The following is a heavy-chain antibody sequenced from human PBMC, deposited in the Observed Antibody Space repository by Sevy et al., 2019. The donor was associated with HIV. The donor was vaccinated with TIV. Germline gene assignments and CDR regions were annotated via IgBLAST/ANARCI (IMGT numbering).Heavy chain of an antibody. Sequence: GGSLRLSCAASGFTFSSYGMHWVRQAPGKGLEWVAVISYDGSNKYYADSVKGRFTISRDNSKNTLYLQMNSLRAEDTAVYYCAKTVDMATISRFDYWGQGTLVTVSS. V-gene: IGHV3-30*18. CDR2: ISYDGSNK. CDR1: GFTFSSYG. D-gene: IGHD5-12*01. J-gene: IGHJ4*02. CDR3: AKTVDMATISRFDY.